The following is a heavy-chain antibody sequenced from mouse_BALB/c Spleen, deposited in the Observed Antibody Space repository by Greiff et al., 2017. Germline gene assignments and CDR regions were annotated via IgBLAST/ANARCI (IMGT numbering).Heavy chain of an antibody. CDR2: ISNGGGST. Sequence: EVMLVESGGGLVQPGGSLKLSCAASGFTFSSYTMSWVRQTPEKRLEWVAYISNGGGSTYYPDTVKGRFTISRDNAKNTLYLQMSSLKSEDTAMYYCARQGSTMTFFDYWGQGTTRTGSS. J-gene: IGHJ2*01. V-gene: IGHV5-12-2*01. CDR3: ARQGSTMTFFDY. D-gene: IGHD2-4*01. CDR1: GFTFSSYT.